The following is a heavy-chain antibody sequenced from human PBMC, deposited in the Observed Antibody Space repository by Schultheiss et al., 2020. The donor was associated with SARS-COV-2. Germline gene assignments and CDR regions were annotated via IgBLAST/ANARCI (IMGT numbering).Heavy chain of an antibody. V-gene: IGHV1-18*01. CDR1: GGTFSTYP. CDR2: ISAYNGNT. D-gene: IGHD6-19*01. CDR3: ARGLRIAVAGVVTCGMDV. J-gene: IGHJ6*02. Sequence: ASVKVSCKTSGGTFSTYPISWVRQAPGQGLEWMGWISAYNGNTNYAQKLQGRVTMTTDTSTSTAYMELRSLRSDDTAVYYCARGLRIAVAGVVTCGMDVWGQGTTVTVSS.